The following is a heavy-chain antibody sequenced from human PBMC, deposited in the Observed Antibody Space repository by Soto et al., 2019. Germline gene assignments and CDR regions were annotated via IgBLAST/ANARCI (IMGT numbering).Heavy chain of an antibody. CDR3: ARGGSMIRGRNFFDA. Sequence: SETLSLTCNVSSVPISEYSWSWVRQSPGKGLEWIANFIDGGRTMYNPSLMRRVTISVDASKNRFSLELSYVTAADTSVYHCARGGSMIRGRNFFDAWGQGAPVTVSS. J-gene: IGHJ4*02. V-gene: IGHV4-59*12. D-gene: IGHD3-22*01. CDR2: FIDGGRT. CDR1: SVPISEYS.